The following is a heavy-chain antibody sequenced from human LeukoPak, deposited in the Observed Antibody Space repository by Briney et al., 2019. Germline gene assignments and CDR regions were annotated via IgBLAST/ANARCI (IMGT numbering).Heavy chain of an antibody. CDR2: IIPIFGTA. CDR3: ARDLRWEDSSGEFDI. Sequence: ASLKVSCKASGYTFTDDYIHWVRQAPGQGLEWMGGIIPIFGTANYAQKFQGRVTITADKSTSTAYMELSSLRSEDTAVYYCARDLRWEDSSGEFDIWGQGTMVTVSS. V-gene: IGHV1-69*06. D-gene: IGHD3-22*01. CDR1: GYTFTDDY. J-gene: IGHJ3*02.